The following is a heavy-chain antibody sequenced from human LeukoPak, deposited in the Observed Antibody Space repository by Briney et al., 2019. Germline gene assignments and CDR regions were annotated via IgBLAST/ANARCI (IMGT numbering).Heavy chain of an antibody. CDR3: ARLINNYNTGHSVSCFM. Sequence: SETLSLTCTASGGSMSSHYMSWIRQTPGKGLEGIGYIDYSGSTRYNPSLQSRVTISVDTSKNQFSLKLTSVHATDTAVYYCARLINNYNTGHSVSCFMWVQGTVVTVFS. D-gene: IGHD3-9*01. CDR1: GGSMSSHY. CDR2: IDYSGST. J-gene: IGHJ3*02. V-gene: IGHV4-59*11.